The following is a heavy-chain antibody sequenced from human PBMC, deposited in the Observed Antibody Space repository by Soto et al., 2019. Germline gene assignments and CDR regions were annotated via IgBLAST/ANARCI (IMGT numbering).Heavy chain of an antibody. Sequence: XETLSLTCAVYGWSFSGYYWSWIRQPPGKGLEWIGEINHSGSTNYNPSLKSRVTISVDTSKNQFSLKLSSVTAADTAVYYCARALSQGWFDPWGQGTLVTVSS. CDR2: INHSGST. J-gene: IGHJ5*02. CDR3: ARALSQGWFDP. V-gene: IGHV4-34*01. CDR1: GWSFSGYY.